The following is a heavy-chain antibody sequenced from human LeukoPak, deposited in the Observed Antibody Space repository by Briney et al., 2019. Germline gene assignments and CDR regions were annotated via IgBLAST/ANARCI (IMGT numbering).Heavy chain of an antibody. D-gene: IGHD3-22*01. V-gene: IGHV3-21*01. Sequence: GGSLRLSCAASGFTFSSYSMNWVRQAPGKGLEWVSSISSSSSYIYYADSVKGRSTISRDNAKNSLYLQMNSLRAEDTAVYYCAREASNYYDSSGYYQHRVYYFDYWGQGTLVTVSS. CDR3: AREASNYYDSSGYYQHRVYYFDY. J-gene: IGHJ4*02. CDR1: GFTFSSYS. CDR2: ISSSSSYI.